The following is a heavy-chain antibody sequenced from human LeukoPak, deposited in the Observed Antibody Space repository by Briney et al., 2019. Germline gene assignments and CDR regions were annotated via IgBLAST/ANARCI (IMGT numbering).Heavy chain of an antibody. CDR1: GFTFDDYA. J-gene: IGHJ4*02. CDR2: ISWNSGSI. CDR3: AKDISGSGEIDY. V-gene: IGHV3-9*01. Sequence: GGSLRLSCAASGFTFDDYAMHWVPHAPAKGLEWVSGISWNSGSIVYADSVKGRFTISRDNAKNSLYLQMNSLRAEDTALYYCAKDISGSGEIDYWGQGTLVTVSS. D-gene: IGHD3-10*01.